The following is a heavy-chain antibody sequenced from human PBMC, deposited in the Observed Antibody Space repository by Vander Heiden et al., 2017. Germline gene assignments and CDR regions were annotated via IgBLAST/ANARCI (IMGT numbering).Heavy chain of an antibody. CDR1: GFSLSTSGVG. D-gene: IGHD3-9*01. CDR2: IYWNDDK. Sequence: QITLKESGPTLVKPTQTLTLTCTFSGFSLSTSGVGVGWIRQPPGKALEWLALIYWNDDKRYSPSLKSRLTITKDTSKNQVVLTMTNMDPVDTATYYCAHRLSLRYCDSIGWFDPWGQGTLVTVSS. V-gene: IGHV2-5*01. CDR3: AHRLSLRYCDSIGWFDP. J-gene: IGHJ5*02.